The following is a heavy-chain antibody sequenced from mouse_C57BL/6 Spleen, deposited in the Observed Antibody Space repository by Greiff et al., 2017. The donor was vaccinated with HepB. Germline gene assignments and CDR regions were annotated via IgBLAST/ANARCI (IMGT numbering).Heavy chain of an antibody. Sequence: VQLQQSGPELVKPGASVKLSCKASGYTFTDYYMNWVKQSHGKSLEWIGEINPNNGGTSYNQKFKGKATLTVDKSSSTAYMELRSLTSEDSAVYYCARPHGYPYYFDYWGQGTTLTVSS. CDR1: GYTFTDYY. D-gene: IGHD2-2*01. CDR2: INPNNGGT. V-gene: IGHV1-26*01. J-gene: IGHJ2*01. CDR3: ARPHGYPYYFDY.